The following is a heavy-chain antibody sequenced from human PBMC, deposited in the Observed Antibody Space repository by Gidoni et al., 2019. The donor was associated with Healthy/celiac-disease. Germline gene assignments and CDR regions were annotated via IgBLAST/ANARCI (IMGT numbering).Heavy chain of an antibody. CDR2: IYYSGST. CDR1: GGSISSSSYY. V-gene: IGHV4-39*01. Sequence: QLQLQESGPGLVKPSETLSLTCTVSGGSISSSSYYWGWIRQPPGKGLEWIGSIYYSGSTYYNPSLKSRVTISVDTSKNQFSLKLSSVTAADTAVYYCASRGRGELWRNPGHYWYFDLWGRGTLVTVSS. J-gene: IGHJ2*01. D-gene: IGHD3-10*01. CDR3: ASRGRGELWRNPGHYWYFDL.